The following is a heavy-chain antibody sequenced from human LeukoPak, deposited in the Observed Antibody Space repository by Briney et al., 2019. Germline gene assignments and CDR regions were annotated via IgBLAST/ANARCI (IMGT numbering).Heavy chain of an antibody. CDR1: GGSISSNNSY. CDR2: IYTSGST. V-gene: IGHV4-61*02. J-gene: IGHJ3*02. D-gene: IGHD3-3*01. Sequence: SETLSLTCTVSGGSISSNNSYWSWIRQPAGKGLEWIGRIYTSGSTNYNPSLKSRVTISIDTSKNQFSLKLSSVTAADTAVYYCARAITIFGVVSTFDIWGQGTMVTVSS. CDR3: ARAITIFGVVSTFDI.